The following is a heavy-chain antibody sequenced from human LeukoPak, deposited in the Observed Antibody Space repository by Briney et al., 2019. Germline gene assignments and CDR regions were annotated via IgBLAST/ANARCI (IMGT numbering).Heavy chain of an antibody. CDR1: GGTFSSYA. CDR3: AREGIGYSYGSDGGGVDY. Sequence: SVNVSCKASGGTFSSYAISWVRQAPGQGLEWMGGIIPIFGTANYAQKFQGRVTITADESTSTASMELSSLRSEDTAVYYCAREGIGYSYGSDGGGVDYWGQGTLVTVSS. J-gene: IGHJ4*02. V-gene: IGHV1-69*13. D-gene: IGHD5-18*01. CDR2: IIPIFGTA.